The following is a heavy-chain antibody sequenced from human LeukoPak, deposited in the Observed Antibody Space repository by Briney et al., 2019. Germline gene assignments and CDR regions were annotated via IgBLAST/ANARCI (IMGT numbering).Heavy chain of an antibody. CDR3: ARDRDRMVQGVIALFDC. CDR2: ISVYNGNI. Sequence: ASVKVSCKASGDSFSSNGISWVRQGPGQGLGWVWWISVYNGNIKYAQKFQGRVTMTTDTSTSTAYMELMNLRSDDSAVYYCARDRDRMVQGVIALFDCWGQGTQVSV. CDR1: GDSFSSNG. V-gene: IGHV1-18*04. J-gene: IGHJ4*02. D-gene: IGHD3-10*01.